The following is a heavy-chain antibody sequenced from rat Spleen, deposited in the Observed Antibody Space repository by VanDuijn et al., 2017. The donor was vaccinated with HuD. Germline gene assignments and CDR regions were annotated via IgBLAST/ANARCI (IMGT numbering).Heavy chain of an antibody. J-gene: IGHJ2*01. D-gene: IGHD1-6*01. CDR1: GFTFSDYY. Sequence: EVQLVESDGGLVQPGRSLKLSCAASGFTFSDYYMAWVRQAPTKGLEWVASVSHDGDNTYYRDSVKGRFTISRDNAKSSLYLQMDSLRSEDTATYYCTRDRILRSTGFDYWGQGVMVTVSS. V-gene: IGHV5-20*01. CDR2: VSHDGDNT. CDR3: TRDRILRSTGFDY.